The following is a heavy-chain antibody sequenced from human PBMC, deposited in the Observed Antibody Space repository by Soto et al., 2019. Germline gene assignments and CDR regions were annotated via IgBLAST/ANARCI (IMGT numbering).Heavy chain of an antibody. J-gene: IGHJ6*03. Sequence: QVPLVQSGAEVKKPEASVKVSCKASGYTFTTYAITWVRQAPGQGLEWLGWISPHNGNTNYAQKLQGRVTMTTDTSTTTTYMDLRSLRSDDTAVYYCARAPTDYFYYYYMDVWGKGTTVTVSS. CDR1: GYTFTTYA. CDR2: ISPHNGNT. CDR3: ARAPTDYFYYYYMDV. V-gene: IGHV1-18*01.